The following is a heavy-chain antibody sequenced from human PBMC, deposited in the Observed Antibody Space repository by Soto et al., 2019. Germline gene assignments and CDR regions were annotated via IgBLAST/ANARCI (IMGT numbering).Heavy chain of an antibody. D-gene: IGHD2-15*01. CDR1: GFTVSSNY. CDR3: ARYLGGGEYCSGGSCPG. V-gene: IGHV3-66*01. CDR2: IYSGGST. Sequence: EVQLVESGGGLVQPGGSLRLSCAASGFTVSSNYMSWVRQAPGKGLEWVSVIYSGGSTYYADSVKGRFTISRDNSKNRLYLQMNSLRAEDTAVYLGARYLGGGEYCSGGSCPGWGQGTLVTVSS. J-gene: IGHJ4*02.